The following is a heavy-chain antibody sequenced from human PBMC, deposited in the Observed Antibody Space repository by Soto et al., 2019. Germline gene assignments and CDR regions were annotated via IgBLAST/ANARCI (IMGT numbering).Heavy chain of an antibody. Sequence: ASVKVACKASGYTFSNYGISWVRQGPGQGLEWMGWISGYNGNTHYEEKVQDRIKMTTDTSTSTTYLELRSLRSDDTAVYFCARDPGFGFGYSYAFAMDVWGQGTTVTVSS. CDR3: ARDPGFGFGYSYAFAMDV. D-gene: IGHD5-18*01. J-gene: IGHJ6*02. CDR2: ISGYNGNT. V-gene: IGHV1-18*01. CDR1: GYTFSNYG.